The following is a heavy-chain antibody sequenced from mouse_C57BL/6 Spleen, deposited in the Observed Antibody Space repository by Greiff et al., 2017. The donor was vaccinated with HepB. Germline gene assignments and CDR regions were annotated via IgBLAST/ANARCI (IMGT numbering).Heavy chain of an antibody. Sequence: VHVKQSGPELVKPGASVKMSCKASGYTFTDYNMHWVKQSHGKSLEWIGYINPNNGGTSYNQKFKGKATLTVNKSSSTAYMELRSLTSEDSAVYYCARGGLGITDYWGQGTTLTVSS. J-gene: IGHJ2*01. V-gene: IGHV1-22*01. CDR1: GYTFTDYN. CDR3: ARGGLGITDY. CDR2: INPNNGGT. D-gene: IGHD4-1*01.